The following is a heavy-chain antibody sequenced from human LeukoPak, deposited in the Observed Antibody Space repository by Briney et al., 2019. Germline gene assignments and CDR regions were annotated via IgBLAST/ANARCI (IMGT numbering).Heavy chain of an antibody. D-gene: IGHD3-3*01. CDR1: GYTFTGYY. CDR3: ARDAYDFWSGYYDY. CDR2: INPNSGGT. J-gene: IGHJ4*02. Sequence: ASVKVSCKASGYTFTGYYMHWVRQAPGQGLEWMGWINPNSGGTNYAQKFQGRVTMTRDTSISTAYMELSRLRSDDTAVYYGARDAYDFWSGYYDYWGQGTLVTVSS. V-gene: IGHV1-2*02.